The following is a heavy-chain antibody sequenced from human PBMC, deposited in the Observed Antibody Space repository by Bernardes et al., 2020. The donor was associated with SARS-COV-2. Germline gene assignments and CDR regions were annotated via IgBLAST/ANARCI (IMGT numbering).Heavy chain of an antibody. D-gene: IGHD3-10*01. V-gene: IGHV3-9*01. CDR1: GFTFDDYA. Sequence: GGSLRLSCAASGFTFDDYAMHWVRQAPGKGLEWVSGISWNSGSIGYADSVKGRFTISRDNAKNSLYLQMNSLRAEDTALYYCAKEGEEWGSGSPTSWFDPWGQGTLVTVSS. CDR2: ISWNSGSI. CDR3: AKEGEEWGSGSPTSWFDP. J-gene: IGHJ5*02.